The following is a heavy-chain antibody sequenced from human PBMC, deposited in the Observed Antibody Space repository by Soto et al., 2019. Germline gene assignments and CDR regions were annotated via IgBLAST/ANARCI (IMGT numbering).Heavy chain of an antibody. D-gene: IGHD4-17*01. CDR3: AGVGDYGLGVDY. Sequence: QVQLVQSGAEVKKPGASVKVSCKASGYTFTSYDINWVRQATGQGLEWMGWMNPNSGNTGYAQKFQGRVTMTRNTSIRTAYMELRSLRSEGTAVYYCAGVGDYGLGVDYWGQGTLVTVSS. J-gene: IGHJ4*02. CDR1: GYTFTSYD. CDR2: MNPNSGNT. V-gene: IGHV1-8*01.